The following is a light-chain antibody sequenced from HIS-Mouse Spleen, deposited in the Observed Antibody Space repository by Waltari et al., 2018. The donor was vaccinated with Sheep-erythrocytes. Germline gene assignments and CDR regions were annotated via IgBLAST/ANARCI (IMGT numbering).Light chain of an antibody. J-gene: IGLJ2*01. CDR1: TLGDQH. CDR2: QDT. Sequence: SSELTQPPSVSVSPGQTASIPCAGETLGDQHACWYQQKAGQSPVLVIYQDTKRPSGPPERFSGSNSGNTAPLTISGTQAMDEADYYCQAWDSSIVVFGGGTKLTVL. V-gene: IGLV3-1*01. CDR3: QAWDSSIVV.